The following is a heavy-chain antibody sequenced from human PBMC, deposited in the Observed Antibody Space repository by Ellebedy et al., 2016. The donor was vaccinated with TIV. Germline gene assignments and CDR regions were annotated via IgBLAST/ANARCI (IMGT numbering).Heavy chain of an antibody. V-gene: IGHV3-23*01. CDR3: AKVISSGYYYDS. CDR2: VSGTGDST. CDR1: GFTFSSYP. J-gene: IGHJ5*01. D-gene: IGHD3-22*01. Sequence: GESLKISCAASGFTFSSYPMTWVRQAPGKGLEWVSGVSGTGDSTYYVDSVKGRFTISRDNVNNTLYLQMNSLRDEDTALYYCAKVISSGYYYDSWGQGTLVIVSS.